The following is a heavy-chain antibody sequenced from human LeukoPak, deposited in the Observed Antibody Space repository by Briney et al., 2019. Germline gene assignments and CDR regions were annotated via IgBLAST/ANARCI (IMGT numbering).Heavy chain of an antibody. CDR3: AKDSYYYYYMDV. Sequence: GGSLRLSCAASGFTFSSYVMHWVRQAPGKGLEWVAIISYDGSNKYYADSVKGRFTISRDNSKNTLYLQMNSLRAEDTAVYYCAKDSYYYYYMDVWGKGTTVTISS. V-gene: IGHV3-30*04. CDR2: ISYDGSNK. CDR1: GFTFSSYV. J-gene: IGHJ6*03.